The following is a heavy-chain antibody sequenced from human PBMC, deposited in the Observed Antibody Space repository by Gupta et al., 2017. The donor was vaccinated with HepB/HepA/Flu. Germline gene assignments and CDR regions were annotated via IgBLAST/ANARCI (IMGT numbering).Heavy chain of an antibody. CDR1: GASISSGGHY. Sequence: QVQLQESGPGLVKPSQTLSLICTVSGASISSGGHYWNWIRQHPGKGLEWIGSNHYSWNSHYNPSLKSRLVISVDTSKNQLSLRLTSVTAADTAVYYCARDQEYYGSGTYYFDYWGRGTLVTVSS. J-gene: IGHJ4*02. CDR3: ARDQEYYGSGTYYFDY. CDR2: NHYSWNS. D-gene: IGHD3-10*01. V-gene: IGHV4-31*03.